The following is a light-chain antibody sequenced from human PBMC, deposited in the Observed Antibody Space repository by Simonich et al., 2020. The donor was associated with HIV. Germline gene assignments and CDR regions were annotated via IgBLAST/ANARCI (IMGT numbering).Light chain of an antibody. CDR3: QQFNSYSLT. J-gene: IGKJ1*01. CDR2: YAS. Sequence: DIQMTPSPSTLSASVGARVTITCRASQSISTGLAWYQQKPGKAPKLPIYYASSVESGVPSRFSGSGSGTDFTLTISSLQPEDFATYYGQQFNSYSLTFGQGTKVEMK. CDR1: QSISTG. V-gene: IGKV1-5*01.